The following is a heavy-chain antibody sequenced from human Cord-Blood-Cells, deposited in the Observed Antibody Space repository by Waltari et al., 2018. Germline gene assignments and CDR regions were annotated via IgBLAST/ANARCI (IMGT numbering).Heavy chain of an antibody. CDR3: AREGHSSGWSFDY. J-gene: IGHJ4*02. CDR1: GFTVSSNY. Sequence: EVQLVESGGGLIQPGGSLRLSCAASGFTVSSNYMSWVRQAPGKGLDWVSVIYSGGSTYYADSVKGRFTISRDNSKNTLYLQMNSLRAEDTAVYYCAREGHSSGWSFDYWGQGTLVTVSS. V-gene: IGHV3-53*01. CDR2: IYSGGST. D-gene: IGHD6-19*01.